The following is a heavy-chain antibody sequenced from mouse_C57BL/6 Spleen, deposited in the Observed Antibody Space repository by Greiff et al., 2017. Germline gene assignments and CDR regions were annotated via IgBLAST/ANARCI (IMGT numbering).Heavy chain of an antibody. V-gene: IGHV5-9-1*02. Sequence: EVHLVESGEGLVKPGGSLKLSCAASGFTFSSYAMSWVRQTPEKRLEWVAYISSGGDYIYYADPVKGRFTISRDNASNTLYLQMSSLKSEDTAMYYCTRDAYYDYDQGPDYWGQGTTLTGSS. J-gene: IGHJ2*01. CDR1: GFTFSSYA. CDR3: TRDAYYDYDQGPDY. D-gene: IGHD2-4*01. CDR2: ISSGGDYI.